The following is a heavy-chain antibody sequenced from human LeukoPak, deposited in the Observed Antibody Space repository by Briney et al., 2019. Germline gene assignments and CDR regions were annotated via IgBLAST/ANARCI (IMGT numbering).Heavy chain of an antibody. Sequence: SETLSLTCTVSGGSISSSSYYWGWIRQPPGKGLEWIGSIYYSGSTYYNPSLKSRVTISVDTSKNQFSLNLSSVTAADTAVYYCARLLAGEYDPFDMWGQGTMVTVSS. CDR2: IYYSGST. D-gene: IGHD3-10*01. J-gene: IGHJ3*02. CDR1: GGSISSSSYY. CDR3: ARLLAGEYDPFDM. V-gene: IGHV4-39*07.